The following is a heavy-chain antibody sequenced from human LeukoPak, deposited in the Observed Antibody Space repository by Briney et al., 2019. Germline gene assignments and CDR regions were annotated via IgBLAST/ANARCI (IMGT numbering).Heavy chain of an antibody. CDR1: GFTFSSYE. CDR3: ARARQLAEFDY. D-gene: IGHD6-6*01. V-gene: IGHV3-48*03. CDR2: ISSSGSTI. Sequence: GGSLRLSCAASGFTFSSYEMNWVRQAPGKGLEWVSYISSSGSTIYYADSVKGQFTISRDNAKNTLYLQMNSLRAEDTAVYYCARARQLAEFDYWGQGTLVTVSS. J-gene: IGHJ4*02.